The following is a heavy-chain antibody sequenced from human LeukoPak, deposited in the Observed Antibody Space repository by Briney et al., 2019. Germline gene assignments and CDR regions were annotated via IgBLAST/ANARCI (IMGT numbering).Heavy chain of an antibody. CDR2: INPNSGGT. Sequence: GASVKVSCKASGYTFTGYYMHWVRQAPGQGLEWKGWINPNSGGTNYAQKFQGRVTMTRDTSISTAYMELSRLRSDDTAVYYCARVVYSSSWYYFDYWGQGTLVTVSS. J-gene: IGHJ4*02. CDR3: ARVVYSSSWYYFDY. D-gene: IGHD6-13*01. CDR1: GYTFTGYY. V-gene: IGHV1-2*02.